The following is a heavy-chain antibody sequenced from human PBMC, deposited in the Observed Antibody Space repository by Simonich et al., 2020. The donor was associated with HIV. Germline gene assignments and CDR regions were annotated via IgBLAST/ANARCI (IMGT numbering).Heavy chain of an antibody. V-gene: IGHV3-23*01. CDR2: IRGSGGST. CDR1: GFPFSSYA. Sequence: EVQLLESGGGLVQPGGSLRLSCAASGFPFSSYAMSWVRQAPGEGLEWVSAIRGSGGSTYYADAVKGRFTISRDNSKNTLYLQMNSLRAEDTAVYYCAKDRYYNFWSGYYDYWGQGTLVTVSS. D-gene: IGHD3-3*01. J-gene: IGHJ4*02. CDR3: AKDRYYNFWSGYYDY.